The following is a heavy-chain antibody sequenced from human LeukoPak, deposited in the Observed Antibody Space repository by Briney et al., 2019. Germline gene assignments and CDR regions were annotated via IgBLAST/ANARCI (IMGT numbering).Heavy chain of an antibody. CDR1: GFTFSNYG. CDR2: IWSDGNNK. CDR3: VRERGPYDAFDI. Sequence: GGSLRLSCAASGFTFSNYGMHWVRQAPGKGLEWVSVIWSDGNNKFYVDSVKGRFTIFRDNSKNTLDLQLNSLRAEDTAMYYCVRERGPYDAFDIWGQGTKVTVSS. J-gene: IGHJ3*02. V-gene: IGHV3-33*01.